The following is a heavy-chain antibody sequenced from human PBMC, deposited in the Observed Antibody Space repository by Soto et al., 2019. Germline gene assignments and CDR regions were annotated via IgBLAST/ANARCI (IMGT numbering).Heavy chain of an antibody. CDR1: GYSFTSYW. V-gene: IGHV5-10-1*01. J-gene: IGHJ6*02. D-gene: IGHD4-17*01. CDR3: SRQVAYGDYYTRYCYGMGV. Sequence: GESLKISCKGSGYSFTSYWISWVRQMPGKGLEWVGRIDPSDSYTNYSPSFQGHVTISADKSISTAYLQWSSLKASDTAMYYCSRQVAYGDYYTRYCYGMGVWSQGTTVPVSS. CDR2: IDPSDSYT.